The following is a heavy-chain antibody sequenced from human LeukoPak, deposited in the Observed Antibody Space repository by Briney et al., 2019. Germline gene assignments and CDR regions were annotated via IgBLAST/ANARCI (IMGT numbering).Heavy chain of an antibody. V-gene: IGHV4-34*01. D-gene: IGHD6-13*01. CDR2: INHSGST. CDR3: ARHSSSWYGINWFDP. CDR1: GGSFSGYY. J-gene: IGHJ5*02. Sequence: SETLSLTCAVYGGSFSGYYWSWIRQPPGKGLEWIGEINHSGSTNYNPSLKSRVTISVDTSKNQFSLKLSSVTAADTAVYYCARHSSSWYGINWFDPWGQGTLVTVSS.